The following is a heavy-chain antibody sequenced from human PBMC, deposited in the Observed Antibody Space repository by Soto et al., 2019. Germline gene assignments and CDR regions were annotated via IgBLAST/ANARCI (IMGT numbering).Heavy chain of an antibody. V-gene: IGHV1-46*01. CDR3: ARAGKRWLHSANWFDP. CDR2: INPSGGST. J-gene: IGHJ5*02. CDR1: GYTFTSYY. D-gene: IGHD5-12*01. Sequence: EASVKVSCKASGYTFTSYYMHWVRQAPGQGLEWMGIINPSGGSTSYAQKFQGRVTMTRDTSTSTVYMELSSLRSEDTAVYYCARAGKRWLHSANWFDPWGQGTLVTVSS.